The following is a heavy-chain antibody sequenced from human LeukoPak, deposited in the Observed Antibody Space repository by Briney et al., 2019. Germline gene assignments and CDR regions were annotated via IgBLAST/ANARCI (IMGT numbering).Heavy chain of an antibody. V-gene: IGHV3-7*01. CDR3: AQLTGYYDSSGYYTRYFDY. CDR2: IKQDGSEK. CDR1: GFTFSSYW. D-gene: IGHD3-22*01. Sequence: GASLRLSCAASGFTFSSYWMSWVRQPPGKGLEWVANIKQDGSEKYYVDSVKGRFTISRDNAKNSLYLQMNSLRAEDTAVYYCAQLTGYYDSSGYYTRYFDYWGQGTLVTVSS. J-gene: IGHJ4*02.